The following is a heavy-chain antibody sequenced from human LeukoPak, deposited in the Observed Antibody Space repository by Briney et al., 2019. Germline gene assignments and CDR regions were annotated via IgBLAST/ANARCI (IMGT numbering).Heavy chain of an antibody. CDR1: GYTFTGYY. Sequence: VKVSCKASGYTFTGYYMHWARQAPGQGLEWMGWINPNSGGTNYAQKFQGRVTMTRDTSISTAYMELSRLRSDDTAVYYCARDPSNGSGGYYPWYFDYWGQGTLVTVSS. D-gene: IGHD3-10*01. V-gene: IGHV1-2*02. CDR2: INPNSGGT. CDR3: ARDPSNGSGGYYPWYFDY. J-gene: IGHJ4*02.